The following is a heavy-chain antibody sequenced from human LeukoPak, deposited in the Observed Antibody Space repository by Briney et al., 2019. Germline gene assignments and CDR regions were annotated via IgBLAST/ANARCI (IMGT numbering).Heavy chain of an antibody. CDR1: GGSISSSSYY. V-gene: IGHV4-39*07. CDR2: IYYSGST. Sequence: PSETLSLTCTVSGGSISSSSYYWGWIRQPPGKGLEWLGSIYYSGSTYYNPSLKSRVTISVDTSKNQFSLKLSSVTAADTAVYYCARGVYGSGSYSNRNWFDPWGQGTLVTVSS. CDR3: ARGVYGSGSYSNRNWFDP. D-gene: IGHD3-10*01. J-gene: IGHJ5*02.